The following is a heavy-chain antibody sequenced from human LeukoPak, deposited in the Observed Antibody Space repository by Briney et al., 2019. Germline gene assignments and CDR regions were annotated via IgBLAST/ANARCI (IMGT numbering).Heavy chain of an antibody. Sequence: SETLSLTCTASGGSISSYYWSWIRQPPGKGLEWIGYIYYSGSTNYNPSLKSRVTISVDTSKNQFPLKLSSVTAADTAVYYCASSESQGFLQHWGQGTLVTVSS. J-gene: IGHJ1*01. CDR3: ASSESQGFLQH. D-gene: IGHD2-15*01. CDR2: IYYSGST. V-gene: IGHV4-59*08. CDR1: GGSISSYY.